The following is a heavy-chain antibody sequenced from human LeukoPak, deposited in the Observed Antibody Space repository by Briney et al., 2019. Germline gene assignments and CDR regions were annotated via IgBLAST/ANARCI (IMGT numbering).Heavy chain of an antibody. J-gene: IGHJ4*02. D-gene: IGHD3-10*01. V-gene: IGHV4-61*02. CDR3: ARLGPGGHGEFDY. CDR2: IYTSGST. Sequence: PSETLSLTCTVSGDSISSGNYYWTWIRQPAGKGLEWIGRIYTSGSTNYNPSLKSRVTISVDTSKTQFSLKLTSVTAADTAVYYCARLGPGGHGEFDYWGQGILVTVSS. CDR1: GDSISSGNYY.